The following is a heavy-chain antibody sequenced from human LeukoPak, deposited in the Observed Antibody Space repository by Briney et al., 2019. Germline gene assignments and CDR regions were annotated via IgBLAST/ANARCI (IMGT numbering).Heavy chain of an antibody. CDR1: GYSISSGYY. CDR3: ARHGEGGGWFDP. Sequence: SETLSLTCAVSGYSISSGYYWGWIRQPPGKGLEWIGSIYHSGSTYYNPSLKSRVTISVDTSKNQFSLKLSSVTAADTAVYYCARHGEGGGWFDPWGQGTLVTVSS. CDR2: IYHSGST. V-gene: IGHV4-38-2*01. J-gene: IGHJ5*02. D-gene: IGHD7-27*01.